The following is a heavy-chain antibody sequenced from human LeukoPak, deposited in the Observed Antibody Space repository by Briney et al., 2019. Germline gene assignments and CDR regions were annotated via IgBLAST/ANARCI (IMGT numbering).Heavy chain of an antibody. CDR3: ARGPPDRTPITMVPRKRNWFDP. D-gene: IGHD3-10*01. CDR1: GGSFSGYY. V-gene: IGHV4-34*01. Sequence: SETLSLTCAVYGGSFSGYYWSWIRQPPGKGLEWIGEINHSGSTNYNPSLKSRVTISVDTSKNQFSLKLSSVTAADTAVYYCARGPPDRTPITMVPRKRNWFDPWGQGTLVTVSS. J-gene: IGHJ5*02. CDR2: INHSGST.